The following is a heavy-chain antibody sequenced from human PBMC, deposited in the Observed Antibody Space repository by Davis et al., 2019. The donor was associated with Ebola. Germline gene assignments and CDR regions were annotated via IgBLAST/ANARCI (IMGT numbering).Heavy chain of an antibody. J-gene: IGHJ3*01. CDR2: LYHGGGT. CDR3: ARLHEGD. V-gene: IGHV4-59*08. D-gene: IGHD3-16*01. CDR1: GGYISGYY. Sequence: SETLSLTCTVSGGYISGYYWSWIRQPPGKGLEWIGNLYHGGGTNYSPSLKSRLTISVDTSKNQFSLELSSVTAADTAVYYCARLHEGDWGQGTMVTVSS.